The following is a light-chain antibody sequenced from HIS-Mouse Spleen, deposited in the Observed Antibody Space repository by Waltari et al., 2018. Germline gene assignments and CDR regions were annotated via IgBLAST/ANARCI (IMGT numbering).Light chain of an antibody. CDR2: GAS. V-gene: IGKV3-20*01. Sequence: LSCRASQSVSSSYLAWYQQKPGQAHRLLIYGASSRATGIPDRFSGSGSGTDFTLTISRLEPEDFAVYYCQQYGSSWTFGQGTKVEIK. J-gene: IGKJ1*01. CDR1: QSVSSSY. CDR3: QQYGSSWT.